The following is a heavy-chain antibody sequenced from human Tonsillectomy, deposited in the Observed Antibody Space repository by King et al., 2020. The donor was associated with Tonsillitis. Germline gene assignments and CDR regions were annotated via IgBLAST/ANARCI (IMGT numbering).Heavy chain of an antibody. V-gene: IGHV3-21*01. CDR2: ISSSSTYI. CDR3: ARGTTTVTPLYYFDY. CDR1: GFTFSSYN. J-gene: IGHJ4*02. D-gene: IGHD4-17*01. Sequence: VQLVQSGGGLVNPGGSLRLFCAASGFTFSSYNMNWVRQAPGKGLEWVSSISSSSTYINYADSMKGRFTISRDNAKNSLYLQMNSLRAEDTAVYYCARGTTTVTPLYYFDYWGQGTLVTVSS.